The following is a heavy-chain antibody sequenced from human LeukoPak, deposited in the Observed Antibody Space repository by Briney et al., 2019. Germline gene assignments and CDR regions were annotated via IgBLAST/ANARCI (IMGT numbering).Heavy chain of an antibody. V-gene: IGHV1-2*02. J-gene: IGHJ4*02. CDR3: AREAPTVRGYSYGYDY. CDR1: GYTFTGYY. D-gene: IGHD5-18*01. CDR2: INPNSGGT. Sequence: GASVNVSCKASGYTFTGYYMHWVRQAPGQGLEWMGWINPNSGGTNYAQKFQGRVTMTRDTSISTAYMELSRLRSDDTAVYYCAREAPTVRGYSYGYDYWGQGTLVTVSS.